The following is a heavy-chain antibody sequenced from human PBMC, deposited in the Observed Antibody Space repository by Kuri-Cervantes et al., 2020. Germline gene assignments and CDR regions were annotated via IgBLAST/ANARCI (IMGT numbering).Heavy chain of an antibody. CDR3: ARYGEPTGFDY. J-gene: IGHJ4*02. CDR1: GGSISSGSYY. CDR2: IYTSGST. Sequence: SETLSLTCTVSGGSISSGSYYWSWIRQPAGKGLEWIGRIYTSGSTNYNPSLKSRVTISVDTSKNQFSLKLSSVTAADTAVYYCARYGEPTGFDYWGQGTLVTVSS. D-gene: IGHD4/OR15-4a*01. V-gene: IGHV4-61*02.